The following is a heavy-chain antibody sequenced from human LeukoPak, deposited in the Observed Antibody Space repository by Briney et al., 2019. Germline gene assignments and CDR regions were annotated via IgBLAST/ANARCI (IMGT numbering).Heavy chain of an antibody. CDR1: GGTFSSYA. CDR3: ARGYCSSTSCYAPDAFDI. CDR2: IIPIFGTA. D-gene: IGHD2-2*01. Sequence: ASVKVSCKASGGTFSSYAISWVRQAPGQGLEWMGGIIPIFGTANYAQKFQGRVTITADESTSTAYMELSSPRSEDTAVYYCARGYCSSTSCYAPDAFDIWGQGTMVTVSS. V-gene: IGHV1-69*13. J-gene: IGHJ3*02.